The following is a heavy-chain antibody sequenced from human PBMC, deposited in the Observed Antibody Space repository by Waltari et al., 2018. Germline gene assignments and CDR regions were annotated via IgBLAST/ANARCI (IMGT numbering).Heavy chain of an antibody. CDR3: AREVDDILTGPSGGAFDI. CDR2: ISSSRSSR. D-gene: IGHD3-9*01. J-gene: IGHJ3*02. V-gene: IGHV3-21*01. Sequence: EVQLVESGGGLVKPGGSLRLSCAASGFTFSSYSMNWVRQAPGKGLAWVSSISSSRSSRDDADAVKGRFTISRDNAKNSLDLQMNSLRAEDTAVYYCAREVDDILTGPSGGAFDIWGQGTMVTVSS. CDR1: GFTFSSYS.